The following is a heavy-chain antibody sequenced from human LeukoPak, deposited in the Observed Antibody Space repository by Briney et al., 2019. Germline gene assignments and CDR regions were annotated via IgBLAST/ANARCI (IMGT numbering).Heavy chain of an antibody. V-gene: IGHV4-34*01. CDR1: GGSFSGYY. J-gene: IGHJ4*02. D-gene: IGHD3-22*01. Sequence: SETLSLTCAVYGGSFSGYYWSWIRQPPGKGLEWIGEINHSGSTNYNPSLKSRVTISVDTSKNQFSLKLSSVTAADTAVYYCARGRTYYYDSSGMRYYFDYWGQGTLVTVSS. CDR2: INHSGST. CDR3: ARGRTYYYDSSGMRYYFDY.